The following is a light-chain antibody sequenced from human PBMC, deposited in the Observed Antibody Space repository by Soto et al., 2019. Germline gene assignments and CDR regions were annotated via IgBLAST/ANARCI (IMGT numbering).Light chain of an antibody. Sequence: QSALTQPPSASGSPGQSVTISCTGTSSDVGGYNYVSWYQQHPGKAPKLMIYDVSKRPSGVPDRFSGSKSGNTASLTVSGLQAEDEADYYCSSYAGSINVLFGGGTKVTV. V-gene: IGLV2-8*01. J-gene: IGLJ2*01. CDR2: DVS. CDR3: SSYAGSINVL. CDR1: SSDVGGYNY.